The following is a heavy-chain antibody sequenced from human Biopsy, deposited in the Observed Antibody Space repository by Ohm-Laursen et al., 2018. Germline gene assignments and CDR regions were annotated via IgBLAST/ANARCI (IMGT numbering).Heavy chain of an antibody. CDR1: EGTFSNYG. Sequence: GSSVKVSCKAPEGTFSNYGVNWVRQAPGQGLEWLGGNIPILGTGNYAQKFQDRVTVAADTSTSTATMELRSLRSDDTAVYYCATKLTGYFHYWGQGTQVIVSS. J-gene: IGHJ4*02. CDR3: ATKLTGYFHY. V-gene: IGHV1-69*06. CDR2: NIPILGTG. D-gene: IGHD3-9*01.